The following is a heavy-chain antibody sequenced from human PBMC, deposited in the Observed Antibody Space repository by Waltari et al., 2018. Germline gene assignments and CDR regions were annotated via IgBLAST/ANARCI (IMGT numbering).Heavy chain of an antibody. V-gene: IGHV3-7*04. J-gene: IGHJ4*02. CDR2: IKQDGSEK. CDR3: ARAKGELFPDY. CDR1: GFTFSSYW. Sequence: EVQLVESGGGLVQPGGSLSLSCAASGFTFSSYWMNWVRQAPGKGLEWVANIKQDGSEKYYVDSVKGRFTISRDNAKNSLYLQMNSLRAEDTAVYYCARAKGELFPDYWGQGTLVTVSS. D-gene: IGHD3-10*01.